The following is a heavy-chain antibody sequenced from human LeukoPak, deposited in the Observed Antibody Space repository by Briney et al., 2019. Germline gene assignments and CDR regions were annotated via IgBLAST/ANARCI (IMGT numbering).Heavy chain of an antibody. J-gene: IGHJ4*02. V-gene: IGHV3-33*01. Sequence: GGSLRLSCAASGFTFSSYGMHWVRQAPGKGLEWVAVIWYDGSNKYYADSVKGRFTISRDNSKNTLYLQMNSLRAEDTAVYYCARGSVDSSGYYYGGNIFDYWGQGTLVTVSS. D-gene: IGHD3-22*01. CDR2: IWYDGSNK. CDR3: ARGSVDSSGYYYGGNIFDY. CDR1: GFTFSSYG.